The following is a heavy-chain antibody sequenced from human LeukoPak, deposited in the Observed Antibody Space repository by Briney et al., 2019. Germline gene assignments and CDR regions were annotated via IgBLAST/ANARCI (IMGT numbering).Heavy chain of an antibody. CDR3: ARFAYDSGSLS. Sequence: GGSLRLSCSASAFTFSRYWRHWVRQTPGEGRVWVSRISSYGTTTTYADSVKGRFTISRDNARNTLYLQMNSLRAEDTAVYYCARFAYDSGSLSWGQGALVTVSS. CDR2: ISSYGTTT. V-gene: IGHV3-74*01. CDR1: AFTFSRYW. J-gene: IGHJ5*02. D-gene: IGHD3-10*01.